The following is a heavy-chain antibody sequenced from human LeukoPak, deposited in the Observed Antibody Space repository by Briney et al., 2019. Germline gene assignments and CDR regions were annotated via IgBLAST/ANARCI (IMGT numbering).Heavy chain of an antibody. D-gene: IGHD3-3*01. V-gene: IGHV1-18*01. CDR1: GYTFTSYG. J-gene: IGHJ6*03. CDR2: ISAYNGNT. Sequence: ASVKVSCKASGYTFTSYGISWVRQAPGQGLEWMGWISAYNGNTNYAQTLQGRVTINTDTSTSTAYMEMRSVRSDETAVYYCARAFRSYYDFWSGYLADNYYYYMDVWGKGTTVTVSS. CDR3: ARAFRSYYDFWSGYLADNYYYYMDV.